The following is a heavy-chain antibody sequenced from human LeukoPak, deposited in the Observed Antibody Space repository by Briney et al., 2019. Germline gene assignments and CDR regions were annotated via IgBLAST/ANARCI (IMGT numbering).Heavy chain of an antibody. J-gene: IGHJ4*02. CDR2: INTDGTVT. V-gene: IGHV3-74*01. CDR3: ATKQWLAPPPDS. CDR1: GFTFSKYW. Sequence: GGSLRLSCAASGFTFSKYWMLWVRQAPGKGLESVSRINTDGTVTTYADSVGGRFTVSRDNADNTMFLQMNSVRDEDTAVYYCATKQWLAPPPDSWGQGTPVTVSS. D-gene: IGHD6-19*01.